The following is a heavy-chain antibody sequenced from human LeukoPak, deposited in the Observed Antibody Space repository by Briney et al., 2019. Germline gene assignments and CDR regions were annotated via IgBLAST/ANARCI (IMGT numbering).Heavy chain of an antibody. J-gene: IGHJ5*02. D-gene: IGHD2-2*01. CDR3: ARDRRYRYCSSTSCYSWFDP. CDR1: GGSISSGSYY. V-gene: IGHV4-61*02. Sequence: MPSETLSLTCTVSGGSISSGSYYWSWIRQPAGKGLEWIGRIYTSGSTNYNPSLKSRVTISVDTSKNQFSLKLSSVTAADTAVYYCARDRRYRYCSSTSCYSWFDPWGQGTLVTVSS. CDR2: IYTSGST.